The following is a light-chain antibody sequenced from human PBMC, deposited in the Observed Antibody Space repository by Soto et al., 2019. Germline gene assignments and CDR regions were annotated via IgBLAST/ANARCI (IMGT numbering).Light chain of an antibody. CDR2: DVS. V-gene: IGLV2-14*01. Sequence: QSALAQPASVSGSPGQSITISCTGTSSDVGRYDYVSWFQQHPGKTPKLLIYDVSNWPSGASDRFSGSKSGNTASLTISGLQPEDEADYYCSSFTTSSTFVFGTGTQLTVL. J-gene: IGLJ1*01. CDR1: SSDVGRYDY. CDR3: SSFTTSSTFV.